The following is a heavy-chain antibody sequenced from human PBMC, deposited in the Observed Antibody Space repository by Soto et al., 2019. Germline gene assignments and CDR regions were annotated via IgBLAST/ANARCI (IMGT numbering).Heavy chain of an antibody. J-gene: IGHJ3*02. CDR1: GYSFTSYW. D-gene: IGHD6-13*01. V-gene: IGHV5-51*01. CDR3: ASYNGGYSSSWYSPDAFDI. CDR2: IYPGDSDT. Sequence: GESLKISCKVSGYSFTSYWIGWVRQMPGKGLEWMGIIYPGDSDTRYSPSFQGQVTISADKSISTAYLQWSSLKASDTAMYYCASYNGGYSSSWYSPDAFDIWGQGTMVTVSS.